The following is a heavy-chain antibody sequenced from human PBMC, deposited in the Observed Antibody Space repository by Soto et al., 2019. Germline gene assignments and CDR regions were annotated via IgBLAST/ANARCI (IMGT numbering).Heavy chain of an antibody. Sequence: SETLSLTCTVSGGSISSSSYYWGWIRQPPGKGLEWILSIYYSGSTYYNPSLKSRFTISVDTSKNHFSLKPSSVTAPDTAVHHPARPAQDSGSYFDYWGQGTLVTVSS. D-gene: IGHD1-26*01. J-gene: IGHJ4*02. V-gene: IGHV4-39*02. CDR3: ARPAQDSGSYFDY. CDR2: IYYSGST. CDR1: GGSISSSSYY.